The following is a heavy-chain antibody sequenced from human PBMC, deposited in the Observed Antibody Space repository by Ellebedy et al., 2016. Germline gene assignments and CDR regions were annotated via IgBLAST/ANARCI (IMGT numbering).Heavy chain of an antibody. Sequence: GESLKISCTASGFTFGDYAMSWFRQAPGKGLEWVGFIRSKAYGGTTEYAASVKGRFTISRDDSKSIAYLQMNSLKTEDTAVYYCTRVERYFDWSSLDYWGQGTLVTVSS. D-gene: IGHD3-9*01. V-gene: IGHV3-49*03. CDR2: IRSKAYGGTT. CDR1: GFTFGDYA. CDR3: TRVERYFDWSSLDY. J-gene: IGHJ4*02.